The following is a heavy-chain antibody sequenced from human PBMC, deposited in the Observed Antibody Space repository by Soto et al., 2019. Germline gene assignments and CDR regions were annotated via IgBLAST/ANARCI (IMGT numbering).Heavy chain of an antibody. CDR1: GYTFTSYY. CDR3: ASLVGYCSSTSCYGDDY. J-gene: IGHJ4*02. Sequence: GASVKVSCKASGYTFTSYYMHWVRQAPGQGLEWMGIINPSGGSTSYAQKFQGRVTMTRDTSTSTVYMELSSLRSEDTAVYYCASLVGYCSSTSCYGDDYWGQGTLVTVSS. D-gene: IGHD2-2*01. CDR2: INPSGGST. V-gene: IGHV1-46*03.